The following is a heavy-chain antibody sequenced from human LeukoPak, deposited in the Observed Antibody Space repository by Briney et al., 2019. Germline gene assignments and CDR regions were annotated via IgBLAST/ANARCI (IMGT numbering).Heavy chain of an antibody. CDR2: IYYSGST. Sequence: PSETLSLTCTVSGGSISSGDYYWSWIRQPPGKGLEWIGYIYYSGSTYYNPSLKSRVTISVDTSKNQFSLKLSSVTAADTAVYYCARFPLYGDYLQVDYWGQGTLVTVSS. V-gene: IGHV4-30-4*01. CDR1: GGSISSGDYY. D-gene: IGHD4-17*01. J-gene: IGHJ4*02. CDR3: ARFPLYGDYLQVDY.